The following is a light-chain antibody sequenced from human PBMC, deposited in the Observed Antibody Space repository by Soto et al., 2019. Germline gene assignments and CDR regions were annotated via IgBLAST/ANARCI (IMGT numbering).Light chain of an antibody. CDR3: CSYADSSYV. CDR2: DVS. Sequence: QSVLTQPRSVCGSPGQSVTISCTGTSSDVGGYNYVSWYQQYPAKAPKLMIYDVSQRPSGVPDRFSGSKSGNTASLTISGLQAEDEADYYCCSYADSSYVFGTGTKVTVL. J-gene: IGLJ1*01. CDR1: SSDVGGYNY. V-gene: IGLV2-11*01.